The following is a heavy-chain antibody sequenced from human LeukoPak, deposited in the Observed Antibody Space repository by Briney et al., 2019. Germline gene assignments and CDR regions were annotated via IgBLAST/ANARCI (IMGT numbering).Heavy chain of an antibody. CDR2: MNPNSGNT. J-gene: IGHJ6*03. CDR3: ARGRGPITIFGVVTNYYYYMDV. D-gene: IGHD3-3*01. CDR1: GYTFTSYD. V-gene: IGHV1-8*03. Sequence: LRASVKVSCKASGYTFTSYDINWVRQATGQGLEWMGWMNPNSGNTGYAQKFQGRVTITRNTSISTAYMELSSLRSEDTAVYYCARGRGPITIFGVVTNYYYYMDVWGKGTTVTVSS.